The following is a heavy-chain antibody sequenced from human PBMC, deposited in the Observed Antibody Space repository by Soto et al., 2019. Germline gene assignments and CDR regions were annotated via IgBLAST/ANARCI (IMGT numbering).Heavy chain of an antibody. J-gene: IGHJ6*02. CDR1: GGSFNNYA. D-gene: IGHD3-10*01. CDR3: AVAMVREILIFEASGMHV. CDR2: IIPNFDTP. Sequence: QVHLVQSGAEVKKPGSSVKVSCKTSGGSFNNYAVSWVRQAPGQGLEWMGGIIPNFDTPNYAQKFQDRVTMIADESTSTVYMALRILRSNDTAVYYCAVAMVREILIFEASGMHVWGQGTTVIVSS. V-gene: IGHV1-69*01.